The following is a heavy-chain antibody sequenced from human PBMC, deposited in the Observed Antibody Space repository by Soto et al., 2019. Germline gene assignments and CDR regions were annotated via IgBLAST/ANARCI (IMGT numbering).Heavy chain of an antibody. V-gene: IGHV4-34*01. CDR2: INHSGST. CDR1: GGSFSAYY. J-gene: IGHJ4*02. Sequence: QVQLQQWGAGLLKPSETLSLTCAVYGGSFSAYYWTWIRQPPGTGLEWIGEINHSGSTNYNPSLKSRVTISVDASKNKFSLKLTSVTAADTAVYYCARDKITGLFDYWGQGTLVTVSS. CDR3: ARDKITGLFDY. D-gene: IGHD2-8*02.